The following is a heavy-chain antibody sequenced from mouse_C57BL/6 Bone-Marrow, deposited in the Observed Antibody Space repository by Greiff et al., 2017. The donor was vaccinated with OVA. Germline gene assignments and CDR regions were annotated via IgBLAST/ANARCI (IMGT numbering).Heavy chain of an antibody. D-gene: IGHD2-3*01. CDR1: GYTFTSYW. V-gene: IGHV1-52*01. J-gene: IGHJ4*01. CDR3: ARGGYYLRSYAMDY. Sequence: QVQLKQPGAELVRPGSSVKLSCKASGYTFTSYWMHWVKQRPIQGLEWIGNIDPSDSETHYNQKFKDKATLTVDKSSSTAYMQLSSLTSEDSAVYYCARGGYYLRSYAMDYWGQGTSVTVSS. CDR2: IDPSDSET.